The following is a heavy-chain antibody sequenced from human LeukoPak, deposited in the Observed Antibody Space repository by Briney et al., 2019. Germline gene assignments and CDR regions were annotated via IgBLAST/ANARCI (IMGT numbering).Heavy chain of an antibody. V-gene: IGHV3-21*04. CDR3: VRDRGTYRPIDY. CDR2: ISYTGTYI. D-gene: IGHD1-26*01. CDR1: AFSLSAYN. Sequence: PGGPLRLSCAASAFSLSAYNMNWVRQAPGKGLEWVSSISYTGTYIYYADSVKGRFTISRDNAQNSLYLQMNSLRAEDTGIYYCVRDRGTYRPIDYWGQGTLVTVSS. J-gene: IGHJ4*02.